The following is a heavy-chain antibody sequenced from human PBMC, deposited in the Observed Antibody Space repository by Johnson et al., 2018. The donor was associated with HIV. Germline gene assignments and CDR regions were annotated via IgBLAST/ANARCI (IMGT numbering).Heavy chain of an antibody. J-gene: IGHJ3*02. CDR2: ISYDGSNK. CDR3: AKAFEYSSSSMAFDI. D-gene: IGHD6-6*01. Sequence: VQLVESGGGVVQPERSLRLSCAASGFTFSSYAMHWVRQAPGKGLEWVAVISYDGSNKYYADSVKGRFTISRDNSKNTLYLQMNSLRAEDTAVYYCAKAFEYSSSSMAFDIWGQGTMVTVSS. V-gene: IGHV3-30*04. CDR1: GFTFSSYA.